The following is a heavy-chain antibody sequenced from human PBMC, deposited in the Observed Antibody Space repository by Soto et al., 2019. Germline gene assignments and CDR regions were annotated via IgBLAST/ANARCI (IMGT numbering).Heavy chain of an antibody. CDR2: IGGSGSTT. CDR1: GFTFSSYS. D-gene: IGHD3-3*01. Sequence: VQLVESGGGLVQPGGSLRLSCAASGFTFSSYSINWVRQAPGKGLEWVSYIGGSGSTTHYADSVQGRFTISRDNAKKSLYLQMNSLRAEDTAVYYCVRDAYDLGPLDSWGQGTLVAVFS. J-gene: IGHJ4*02. CDR3: VRDAYDLGPLDS. V-gene: IGHV3-48*01.